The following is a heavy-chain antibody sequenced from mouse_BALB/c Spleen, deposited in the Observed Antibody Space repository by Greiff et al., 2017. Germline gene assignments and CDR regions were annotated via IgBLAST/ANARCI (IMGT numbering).Heavy chain of an antibody. CDR2: INPSSGYT. Sequence: QVQLQQSGAELARPGASVKMSCKASGYTFTSYTMHWVKQRPGQGLEWIGYINPSSGYTNYNQKFKDKATLTADKSSSTAYMQLSSLTSEDSAVYYCTKGYPLYYAMDYWGQGTSVTVSS. D-gene: IGHD2-14*01. V-gene: IGHV1-4*01. CDR1: GYTFTSYT. CDR3: TKGYPLYYAMDY. J-gene: IGHJ4*01.